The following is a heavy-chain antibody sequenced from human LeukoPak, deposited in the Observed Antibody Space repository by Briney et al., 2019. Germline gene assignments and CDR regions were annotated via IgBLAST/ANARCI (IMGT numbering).Heavy chain of an antibody. V-gene: IGHV4-34*01. D-gene: IGHD2-2*01. CDR2: INHSGST. CDR1: GASINSYY. J-gene: IGHJ4*02. Sequence: SETLSLTCTVSGASINSYYWSWIRQPPGKGLEWIGEINHSGSTNYNPSLKSRVTISVDTSKNQFSLKLSSVTAADTAVYYCARGRCSSTSCYCDYWGQGTLVTVSS. CDR3: ARGRCSSTSCYCDY.